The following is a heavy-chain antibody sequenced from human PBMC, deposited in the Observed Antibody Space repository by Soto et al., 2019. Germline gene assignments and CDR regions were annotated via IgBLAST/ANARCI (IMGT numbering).Heavy chain of an antibody. J-gene: IGHJ4*02. Sequence: EVQVVESGGALVQPGGSLRLSCAVSGSTVRSNYMSWVRQAPGKGLECVSVIYGDGRTYYADSVKGRFTVSRDNSKTTVYLQMNNLRADDTAIYYCARDLPDYGDYLRWGQGTLVAVSS. CDR3: ARDLPDYGDYLR. CDR1: GSTVRSNY. CDR2: IYGDGRT. V-gene: IGHV3-66*01. D-gene: IGHD4-17*01.